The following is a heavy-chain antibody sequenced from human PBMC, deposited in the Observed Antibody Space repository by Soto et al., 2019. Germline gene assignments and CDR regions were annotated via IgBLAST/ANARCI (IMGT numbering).Heavy chain of an antibody. J-gene: IGHJ6*02. Sequence: PGGSLRLSCAASGFTFSSYTMSWDRQAPGKGLEWVSAISGSGGSTYYADSVKGRFTISRDNSKNTLYLQMNSLRAEDTAVYYCAKGESYYYYGMDVWGQGTTVTVSS. D-gene: IGHD3-10*01. V-gene: IGHV3-23*01. CDR2: ISGSGGST. CDR1: GFTFSSYT. CDR3: AKGESYYYYGMDV.